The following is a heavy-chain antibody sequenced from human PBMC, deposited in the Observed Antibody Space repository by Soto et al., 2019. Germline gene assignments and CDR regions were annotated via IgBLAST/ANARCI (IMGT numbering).Heavy chain of an antibody. V-gene: IGHV1-69*13. J-gene: IGHJ4*02. D-gene: IGHD3-16*02. CDR3: ARSYYDYVWGSYRSYYFDY. CDR1: GGTFSSYA. CDR2: IIPTFGTA. Sequence: GASVKVSCKASGGTFSSYAISWVRQAPGQGLEWMGGIIPTFGTANYAQKFQGRVTITADESTSTAYMELSSLRSEDTAVYYCARSYYDYVWGSYRSYYFDYWGQGTLVTVS.